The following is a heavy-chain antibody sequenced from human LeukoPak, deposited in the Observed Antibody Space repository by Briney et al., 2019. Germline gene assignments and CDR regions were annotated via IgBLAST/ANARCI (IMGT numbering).Heavy chain of an antibody. D-gene: IGHD4-17*01. Sequence: SGGSLRLSCAASGFTVSSNYMSWVRQAPGKGLEWVSVIYSGGSTYYADSVKGRFTISRDNSKNTLYLQMNSLRAEDTAVYYCARRMTTVTSYYYYGMDVWGQGTTVTVSS. CDR2: IYSGGST. CDR1: GFTVSSNY. J-gene: IGHJ6*02. V-gene: IGHV3-66*01. CDR3: ARRMTTVTSYYYYGMDV.